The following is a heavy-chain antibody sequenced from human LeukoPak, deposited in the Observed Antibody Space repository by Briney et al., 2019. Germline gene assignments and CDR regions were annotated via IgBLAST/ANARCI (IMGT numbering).Heavy chain of an antibody. J-gene: IGHJ4*02. CDR2: IYYSGST. V-gene: IGHV4-34*01. CDR1: GGSFSGYY. D-gene: IGHD5-18*01. CDR3: ARRGYSYGFFGRHNFDY. Sequence: SETLSLTCGVYGGSFSGYYWSWIRQPPGKGLEWIGSIYYSGSTYYNPSLKSRVTISVDTSKNQFSLKLSSVTAADTAVYYCARRGYSYGFFGRHNFDYWGQGTLVTVSS.